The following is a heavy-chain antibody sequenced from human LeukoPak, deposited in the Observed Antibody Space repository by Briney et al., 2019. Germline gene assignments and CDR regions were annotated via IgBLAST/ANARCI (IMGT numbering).Heavy chain of an antibody. CDR1: GFTFSSYW. Sequence: GSLRLSCAASGFTFSSYWMHWVRQAPGKGLVWVSRINSDGSSTNYADSVKGRFTISRDNFRNTLSLQMNSLRPDDTAIYYCAKDEGVVLSTSFDFGHWGQGTLVAVSS. J-gene: IGHJ4*02. CDR3: AKDEGVVLSTSFDFGH. D-gene: IGHD3-10*01. CDR2: INSDGSST. V-gene: IGHV3-74*01.